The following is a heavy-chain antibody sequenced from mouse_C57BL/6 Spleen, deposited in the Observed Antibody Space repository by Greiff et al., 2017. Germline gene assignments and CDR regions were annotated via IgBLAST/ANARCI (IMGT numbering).Heavy chain of an antibody. V-gene: IGHV1-18*01. CDR1: GYTFTDYN. D-gene: IGHD2-5*01. J-gene: IGHJ4*01. Sequence: EVKLMESGPELVKPGASVKIPCKASGYTFTDYNMDWVKQSHGKSLEWIGDINPKNGGTNYTQKIKGKATLTVDKSSSTAYMELRSLTSEDTAVYYCARRGYRNYLMDYWGQGTSVTVAS. CDR3: ARRGYRNYLMDY. CDR2: INPKNGGT.